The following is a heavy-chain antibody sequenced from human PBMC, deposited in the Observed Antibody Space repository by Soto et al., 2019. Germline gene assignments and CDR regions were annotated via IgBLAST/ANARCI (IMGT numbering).Heavy chain of an antibody. CDR1: GYTFTSYG. CDR3: AREGGVYCSGGSCYFDY. Sequence: QVQLVQSGAEVKKPGASVKVSCKASGYTFTSYGISWVRQAPGQGLEWMGWISAYNGNTNYAQKLQGRGTMTTDTSTSTAYMELRSLRSDDTDVYNCAREGGVYCSGGSCYFDYWGQGTLVTVSS. V-gene: IGHV1-18*01. CDR2: ISAYNGNT. D-gene: IGHD2-15*01. J-gene: IGHJ4*02.